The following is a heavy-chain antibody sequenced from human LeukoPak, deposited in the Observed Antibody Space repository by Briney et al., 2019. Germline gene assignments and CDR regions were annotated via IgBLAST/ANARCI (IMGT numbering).Heavy chain of an antibody. CDR1: GFTFSSYA. CDR3: AKDLTPGNAWGSYRFDY. D-gene: IGHD3-16*02. V-gene: IGHV3-23*01. CDR2: ISGSGDST. J-gene: IGHJ4*02. Sequence: GGSLRLSCAVSGFTFSSYAMSWVRQAPGKGLEWVSGISGSGDSTYYADSVKGRFTISRDKSRNALYLQMNSLGAADTAVYYCAKDLTPGNAWGSYRFDYWGQGTLVTVSS.